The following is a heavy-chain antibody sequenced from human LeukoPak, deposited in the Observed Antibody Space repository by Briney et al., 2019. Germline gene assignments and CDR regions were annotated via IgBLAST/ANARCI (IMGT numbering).Heavy chain of an antibody. J-gene: IGHJ4*02. Sequence: AGESLKISCKGSGYSFTSYWIAWVRQMPGKGLEWMVIIYPDDSDTRYSPSFQGQVTITADKSISTAYLQWSSLKASDNAMYYCARQRRSSGWPNDYWGQGTLVTVYS. D-gene: IGHD6-19*01. CDR2: IYPDDSDT. CDR1: GYSFTSYW. V-gene: IGHV5-51*01. CDR3: ARQRRSSGWPNDY.